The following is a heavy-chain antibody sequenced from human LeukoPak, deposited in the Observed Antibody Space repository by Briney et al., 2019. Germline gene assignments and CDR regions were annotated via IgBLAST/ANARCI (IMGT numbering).Heavy chain of an antibody. D-gene: IGHD4-11*01. CDR3: ARGTYSNYVDY. V-gene: IGHV4-39*07. CDR1: SGSISSSSYY. CDR2: IYYSGST. Sequence: SETLSLTCTVSSGSISSSSYYWGWIRQPPGTGLEWIGSIYYSGSTYYNPSLKSRVTISVDTSKNQFSLKLSSVTAADTAVYYCARGTYSNYVDYWGQGTLVTVSS. J-gene: IGHJ4*02.